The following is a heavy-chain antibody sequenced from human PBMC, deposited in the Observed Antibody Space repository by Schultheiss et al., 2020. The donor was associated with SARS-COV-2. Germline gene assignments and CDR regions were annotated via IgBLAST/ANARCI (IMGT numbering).Heavy chain of an antibody. Sequence: SETLSLTCTVSGGSISSGSYYWSWIRQPAGKGLEWIGYIYHSGSTYYNPSLKSRVTISVDRSKNQFSLKLSSVTAADTAVYYCARGRLGNWFDPWGQGTLVTVSS. J-gene: IGHJ5*02. CDR1: GGSISSGSYY. CDR2: IYHSGST. CDR3: ARGRLGNWFDP. D-gene: IGHD3-16*01. V-gene: IGHV4-30-2*01.